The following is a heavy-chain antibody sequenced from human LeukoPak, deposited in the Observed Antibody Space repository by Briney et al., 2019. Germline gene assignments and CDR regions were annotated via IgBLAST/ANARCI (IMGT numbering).Heavy chain of an antibody. V-gene: IGHV3-64*01. CDR3: ASLHWGGTTYGGDHGGN. D-gene: IGHD1-7*01. J-gene: IGHJ4*02. Sequence: AGGSLRLSCAASGFTFSSYAMHRVRQAPGKGLEYVSAISSNGGSTYYANSVKGRFTISRDNSKNTLYLQMGSLRAEDMAVYYCASLHWGGTTYGGDHGGNWGQGTLVTVSS. CDR2: ISSNGGST. CDR1: GFTFSSYA.